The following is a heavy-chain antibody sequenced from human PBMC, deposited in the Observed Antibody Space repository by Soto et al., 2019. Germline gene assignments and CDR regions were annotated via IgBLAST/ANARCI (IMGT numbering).Heavy chain of an antibody. CDR2: IIPIFGTA. J-gene: IGHJ6*02. CDR1: GGTFSSYA. V-gene: IGHV1-69*13. D-gene: IGHD2-8*01. CDR3: ARRIVLMVYAIPMADYYGMDV. Sequence: SVKVSCKASGGTFSSYAISWVRQAPGQGLEWMGGIIPIFGTANYAQKFQGRVTITADESTSTAYMELSSLRSEDTAVYYCARRIVLMVYAIPMADYYGMDVWGQGTTVTVSS.